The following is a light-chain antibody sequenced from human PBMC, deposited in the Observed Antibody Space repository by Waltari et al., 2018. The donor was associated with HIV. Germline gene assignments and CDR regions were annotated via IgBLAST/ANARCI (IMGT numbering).Light chain of an antibody. CDR1: SSNIGAGHD. CDR2: CDT. Sequence: QAVLTQPPSVSGAPGQRVTISCTGSSSNIGAGHDVPWYQQLPGTAPKLLIYCDTHRPSGVPDRFSGSKSGTSASLAIAGLQTEDEAVFYCQSFDSSLSNLVVFGGGTKVTVL. CDR3: QSFDSSLSNLVV. V-gene: IGLV1-40*01. J-gene: IGLJ2*01.